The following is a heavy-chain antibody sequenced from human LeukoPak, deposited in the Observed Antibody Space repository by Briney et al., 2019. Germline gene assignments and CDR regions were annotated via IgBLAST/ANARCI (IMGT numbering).Heavy chain of an antibody. CDR3: AKGSTMVRGPWSY. D-gene: IGHD3-10*01. J-gene: IGHJ4*02. CDR2: ISGSGGST. Sequence: GGSLRLSCAATGFTFSSYTMSWIRQAPGKGLEWVSAISGSGGSTYYADSVKGRFTISRDNSKNTLYLQMNSLRAEDTAVYYCAKGSTMVRGPWSYWGQGALVTVSS. V-gene: IGHV3-23*01. CDR1: GFTFSSYT.